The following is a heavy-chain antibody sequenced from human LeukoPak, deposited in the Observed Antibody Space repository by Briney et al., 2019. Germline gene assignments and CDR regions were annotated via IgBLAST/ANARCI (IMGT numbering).Heavy chain of an antibody. D-gene: IGHD3-10*01. V-gene: IGHV4-34*01. CDR2: INHSGST. J-gene: IGHJ4*02. CDR3: ARSARGRFDY. CDR1: GGSFSGYY. Sequence: SETLSLTCAVYGGSFSGYYWRWLRHPPGKGLEWIGEINHSGSTNYNPSLKSRVTISVDTSKNQFSLRLSSVTAADTAVYYCARSARGRFDYWGQGTLVTVSS.